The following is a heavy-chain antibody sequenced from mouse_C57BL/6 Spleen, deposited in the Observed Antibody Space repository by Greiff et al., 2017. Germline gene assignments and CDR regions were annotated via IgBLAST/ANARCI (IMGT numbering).Heavy chain of an antibody. CDR2: INPSNGGT. CDR3: ARGGVGYSAWFAD. Sequence: QVHVKQPGTELVKPGASVKLSCKASGYTFTSYWMHWVKQRPGQGLEWIGNINPSNGGTNYNEKFKSKATLTVDKSSSTAYMQLSSLTSEDSAVYYCARGGVGYSAWFADWGQGTLVTVSA. V-gene: IGHV1-53*01. CDR1: GYTFTSYW. D-gene: IGHD6-1*01. J-gene: IGHJ3*01.